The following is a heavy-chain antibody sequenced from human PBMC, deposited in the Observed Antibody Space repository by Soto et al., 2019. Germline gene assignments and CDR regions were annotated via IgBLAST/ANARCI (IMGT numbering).Heavy chain of an antibody. CDR1: GGTLNNYA. CDR3: ATDSNYDVSNSF. D-gene: IGHD3-3*01. V-gene: IGHV1-69*13. J-gene: IGHJ4*02. Sequence: ASVKVSCKASGGTLNNYAINWVRQAPGQGLEWMGGILPVSAPPDYAQKFQGRVSITADHSASTVYMELSRLKSDDTAVYFCATDSNYDVSNSFWGQGTLVTVSS. CDR2: ILPVSAPP.